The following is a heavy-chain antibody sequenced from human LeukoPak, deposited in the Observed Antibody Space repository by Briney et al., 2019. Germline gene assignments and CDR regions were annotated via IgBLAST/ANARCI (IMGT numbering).Heavy chain of an antibody. CDR3: ARAYRGYYDSSGYCFGY. J-gene: IGHJ4*02. V-gene: IGHV1-69*13. CDR1: GGTFSSYA. CDR2: IIPIFGTA. D-gene: IGHD3-22*01. Sequence: SVKVSCKASGGTFSSYAISWVRQAPGQGLEWMGGIIPIFGTANYAQKFQGRVTITADESTSTAYMELSSLRSEDTAVYYCARAYRGYYDSSGYCFGYWGQGTLVTVSS.